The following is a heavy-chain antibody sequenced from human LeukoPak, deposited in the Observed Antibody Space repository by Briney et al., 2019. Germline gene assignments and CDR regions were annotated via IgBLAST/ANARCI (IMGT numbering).Heavy chain of an antibody. CDR3: ARGGGNYYDSSGYSWFDP. V-gene: IGHV4-59*01. D-gene: IGHD3-22*01. Sequence: IPSETLSLTCTVSGGSISSYYWSWIRQPPGKGLEWIGYIYYSGSTNYNPSLKSRVTISVDTSKNQFSLKLSSVTAADTAVYYCARGGGNYYDSSGYSWFDPWGQGTLVTVSS. J-gene: IGHJ5*02. CDR2: IYYSGST. CDR1: GGSISSYY.